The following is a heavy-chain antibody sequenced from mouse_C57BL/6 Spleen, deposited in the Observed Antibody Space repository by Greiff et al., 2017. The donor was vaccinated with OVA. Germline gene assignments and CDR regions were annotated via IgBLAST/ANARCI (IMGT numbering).Heavy chain of an antibody. V-gene: IGHV5-12*01. CDR2: ISHGGGST. J-gene: IGHJ3*01. CDR1: GFTFSDYY. CDR3: ASDYSNFAWFAY. Sequence: EVQVVESGGGLVQPGGSLKLSCAASGFTFSDYYMYWVRQTPGKRLEWVAYISHGGGSTYYPDTVKGRFTISRDNAKNTLYLQMSRLKSEDTAMYYCASDYSNFAWFAYWGQGTLVTVSA. D-gene: IGHD2-5*01.